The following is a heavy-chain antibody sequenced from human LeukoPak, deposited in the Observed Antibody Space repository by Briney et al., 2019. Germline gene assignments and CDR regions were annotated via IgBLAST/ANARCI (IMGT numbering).Heavy chain of an antibody. CDR3: VRDLDLGGYSSFEY. V-gene: IGHV3-74*01. CDR1: GLTFSSYG. CDR2: IKSDGSSS. J-gene: IGHJ4*02. Sequence: GGSLRLSCAVSGLTFSSYGMHWVRQAPGKGLVWVSRIKSDGSSSTYADSVKGRFTISRDNAKNSLYLQMNTLRAEDTAVYYCVRDLDLGGYSSFEYWGQGTLVTVSS. D-gene: IGHD4-23*01.